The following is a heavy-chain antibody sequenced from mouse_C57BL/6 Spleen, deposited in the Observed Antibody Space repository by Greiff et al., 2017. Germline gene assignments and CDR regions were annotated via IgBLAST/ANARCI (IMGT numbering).Heavy chain of an antibody. CDR1: GYSFTSYW. J-gene: IGHJ2*01. V-gene: IGHV1-74*01. CDR2: LHPSDSDT. D-gene: IGHD2-3*01. Sequence: QVQLQQPGAELVKPGASVKVSCKASGYSFTSYWMHWVKQRPGQGLEWIGRLHPSDSDTNYNQQFKGKATLTVDKSSSTAYMQLSSLTSEDSAVYYCALYKGYPDYWGQGTTRTVSA. CDR3: ALYKGYPDY.